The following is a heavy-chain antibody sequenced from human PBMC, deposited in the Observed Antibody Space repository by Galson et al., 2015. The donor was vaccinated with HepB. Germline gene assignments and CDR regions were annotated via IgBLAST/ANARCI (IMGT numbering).Heavy chain of an antibody. V-gene: IGHV3-21*01. D-gene: IGHD3-3*01. J-gene: IGHJ3*02. CDR1: GFTFSSYS. CDR3: ARDNDFWSGYKYRGGGAFDI. CDR2: ISSSSSYI. Sequence: SLRLSCAASGFTFSSYSMNWVRQAPGKGLEWVSSISSSSSYIYYADSVKGRFTISRDNAKNSLYLRMNSLRAEDTAVYYCARDNDFWSGYKYRGGGAFDIWGQGTMVTVSS.